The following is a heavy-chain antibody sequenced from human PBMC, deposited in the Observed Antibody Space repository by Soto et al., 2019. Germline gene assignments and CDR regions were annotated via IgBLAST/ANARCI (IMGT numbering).Heavy chain of an antibody. CDR3: ATGTGWLPTD. Sequence: QVQLQESGPGLVKPSETLSLTCTVSGGSISSDYWTWIRPPPGKALEWIGNVYDSGRTNYNPSLRSRVTISMDTSKNQFSLNLNSVTAADTAVYHCATGTGWLPTDWGQGTLVTVSS. CDR1: GGSISSDY. CDR2: VYDSGRT. D-gene: IGHD6-19*01. V-gene: IGHV4-59*01. J-gene: IGHJ4*02.